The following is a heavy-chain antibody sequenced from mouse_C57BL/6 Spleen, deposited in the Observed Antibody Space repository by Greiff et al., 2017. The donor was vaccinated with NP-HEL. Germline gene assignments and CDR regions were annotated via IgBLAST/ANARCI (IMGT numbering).Heavy chain of an antibody. D-gene: IGHD2-3*01. J-gene: IGHJ4*01. CDR2: SSNKANDYTT. CDR1: GFTFSDFY. Sequence: EVKVVESGGGLVQSGRSLRLSCATSGFTFSDFYMEWVRQAPGKGLEWIAASSNKANDYTTEYSASVKGRFIVSRDTSQSILYLQMNALRAEDTAIYYCARDARWLPMDYWGQGTSVTVSS. CDR3: ARDARWLPMDY. V-gene: IGHV7-1*01.